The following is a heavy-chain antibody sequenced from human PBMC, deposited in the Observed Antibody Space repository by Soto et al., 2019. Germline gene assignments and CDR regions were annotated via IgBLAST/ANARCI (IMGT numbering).Heavy chain of an antibody. Sequence: QVQLVQSGAEVKKPGSSVKVSCKASGGTFSSYAISWVRQAPGQGLAWMGGIIRIFGTANYAQKFQGRVTITEDESTSTAYMELSSLRSEDTAVYYCASPHSSNRYYYGMDVWGQGTTVTVSS. V-gene: IGHV1-69*12. CDR3: ASPHSSNRYYYGMDV. CDR2: IIRIFGTA. D-gene: IGHD4-4*01. J-gene: IGHJ6*02. CDR1: GGTFSSYA.